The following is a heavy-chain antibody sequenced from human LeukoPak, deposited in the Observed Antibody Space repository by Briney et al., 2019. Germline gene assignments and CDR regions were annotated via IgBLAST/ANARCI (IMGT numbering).Heavy chain of an antibody. CDR3: VRVVSTNWFDP. J-gene: IGHJ5*02. V-gene: IGHV3-74*01. CDR1: GFTFSSCW. D-gene: IGHD2/OR15-2a*01. CDR2: VNTAGSGT. Sequence: GGSLRLSCAASGFTFSSCWMHWVRQAPGKGLVWVSRVNTAGSGTTYVDSVKGRFTISRDNAKNTLYLQMNSLRAEDTAVYYCVRVVSTNWFDPWGQGTLVTVSS.